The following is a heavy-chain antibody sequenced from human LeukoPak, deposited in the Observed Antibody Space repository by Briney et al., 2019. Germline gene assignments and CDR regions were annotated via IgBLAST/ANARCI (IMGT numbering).Heavy chain of an antibody. CDR3: ARDPTLYYMDV. V-gene: IGHV1-18*01. CDR2: ISAYNGNT. J-gene: IGHJ6*03. CDR1: GYTFTSYV. Sequence: GASVKVSRKASGYTFTSYVISWVRQAPGQGLEGMGWISAYNGNTNYAQKLQGRVTMTTDTSTSTANVEQRSLRSDDTAVYCCARDPTLYYMDVWGKGTTVTVSS.